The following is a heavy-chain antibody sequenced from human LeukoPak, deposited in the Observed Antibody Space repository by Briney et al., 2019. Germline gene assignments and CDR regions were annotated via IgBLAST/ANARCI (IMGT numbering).Heavy chain of an antibody. CDR3: ARDRYYDRGGYFTPLDY. J-gene: IGHJ4*02. CDR2: IYTSGTT. CDR1: GGSISSYY. V-gene: IGHV4-4*07. Sequence: SETLSPTCTVSGGSISSYYWSWIRQPAGKGLEWIGRIYTSGTTNYNPSLKSRVTMSVDTSKNQFSLELTSVTAADTALYYCARDRYYDRGGYFTPLDYWGQGTLVTVSS. D-gene: IGHD3-22*01.